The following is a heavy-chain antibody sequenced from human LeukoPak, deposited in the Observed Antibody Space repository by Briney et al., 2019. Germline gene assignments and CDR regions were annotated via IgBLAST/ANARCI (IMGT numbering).Heavy chain of an antibody. V-gene: IGHV4-30-4*01. CDR2: IYYSGST. CDR3: ARHHRSNYGDYVGLLNYFDY. J-gene: IGHJ4*02. Sequence: PSQTLSLTCTVSGGSISSGDYYWSWIRQPPGKGLEWIGYIYYSGSTYYNPSLKSRVTISVDTSKNQFSLKLSSVTAADTAVYYCARHHRSNYGDYVGLLNYFDYWGQGTLVTVSS. D-gene: IGHD4-17*01. CDR1: GGSISSGDYY.